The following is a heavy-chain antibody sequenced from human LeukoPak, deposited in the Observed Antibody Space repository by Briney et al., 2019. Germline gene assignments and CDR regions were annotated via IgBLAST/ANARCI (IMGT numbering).Heavy chain of an antibody. V-gene: IGHV1-24*01. CDR1: GYTLTELS. J-gene: IGHJ2*01. CDR3: ATDRHSGYSSGWQKGSWYFDL. Sequence: GASVKASCKVSGYTLTELSMHWVRQAPGKGLEWMGGFDPEDGETIYAQKFQGGVTMTEDTSTDTAYMELSSLRSEDTAVYYCATDRHSGYSSGWQKGSWYFDLWGRGTLVTVSS. D-gene: IGHD6-19*01. CDR2: FDPEDGET.